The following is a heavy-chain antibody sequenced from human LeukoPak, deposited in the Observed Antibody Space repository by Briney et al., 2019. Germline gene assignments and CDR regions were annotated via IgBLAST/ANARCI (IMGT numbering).Heavy chain of an antibody. D-gene: IGHD3-10*01. CDR2: IYTSGST. V-gene: IGHV4-4*07. J-gene: IGHJ5*02. CDR1: DDSFSTHY. Sequence: PSGTLSLTCSVSDDSFSTHYWTWIRQPPGKGLEWIGRIYTSGSTNYNPSLKSRVTMSVDTSKNQFSLKLSSVTAADTAVYYCARDMDWFDPWGQGTLVTVSS. CDR3: ARDMDWFDP.